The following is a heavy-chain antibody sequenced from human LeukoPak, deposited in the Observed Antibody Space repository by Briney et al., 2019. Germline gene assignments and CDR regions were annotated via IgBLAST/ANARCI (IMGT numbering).Heavy chain of an antibody. V-gene: IGHV3-23*01. CDR1: GFTFSSYA. CDR2: ISGSGGRT. J-gene: IGHJ3*02. CDR3: AKNKEKAIFGVVLEADAFDI. D-gene: IGHD3-3*01. Sequence: GGSLRLTCAASGFTFSSYAMSWVRQAPGKGLEWVSTISGSGGRTNNADSVKGRFTISRDNSKNTLYLQMNSLRGEDTAVYYCAKNKEKAIFGVVLEADAFDIWGQGTMVTVSS.